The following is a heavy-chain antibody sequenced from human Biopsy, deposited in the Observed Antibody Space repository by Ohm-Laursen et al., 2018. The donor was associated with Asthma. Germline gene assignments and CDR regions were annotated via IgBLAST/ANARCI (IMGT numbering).Heavy chain of an antibody. D-gene: IGHD2/OR15-2a*01. CDR3: ASDFPKDSVRYNFRF. CDR2: HDHEEGGT. Sequence: ATVKISCKISGYSLTDLSMHWFRQAPGQGLEWMGGHDHEEGGTVNARRFQGRVTMTEGTSTDTAYMELSSLSSDDTAVYYCASDFPKDSVRYNFRFWGQGTLVTVSS. V-gene: IGHV1-24*01. CDR1: GYSLTDLS. J-gene: IGHJ4*02.